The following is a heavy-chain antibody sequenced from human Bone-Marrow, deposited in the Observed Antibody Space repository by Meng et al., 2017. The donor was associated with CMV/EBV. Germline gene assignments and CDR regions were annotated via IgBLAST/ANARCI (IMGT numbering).Heavy chain of an antibody. Sequence: GGSLRLSCAASGFTFSSYAMSWVRQAPGKGLEWVSYISSSGSTIYYADSVKGRFTISRDNAKNSLYLQMNSLRAEDTAVYYCARWGIVVVPAAIGYYYYGMDVWGQGTTVTVSS. CDR1: GFTFSSYA. CDR3: ARWGIVVVPAAIGYYYYGMDV. J-gene: IGHJ6*02. V-gene: IGHV3-48*03. CDR2: ISSSGSTI. D-gene: IGHD2-2*01.